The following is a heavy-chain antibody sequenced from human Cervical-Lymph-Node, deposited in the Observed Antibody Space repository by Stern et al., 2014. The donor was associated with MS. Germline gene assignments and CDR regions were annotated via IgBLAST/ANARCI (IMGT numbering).Heavy chain of an antibody. CDR2: IIPVFGTP. CDR3: ASAHPATRRGYKGMNV. J-gene: IGHJ6*02. V-gene: IGHV1-69*01. D-gene: IGHD2-2*01. CDR1: GGTFRNFA. Sequence: VQLVESGSEVTKPGSSVNVTCKASGGTFRNFAVNLVRQAPGQGLEWVGGIIPVFGTPSYAQKFQGRLTIISDESTNTVYMELSSLTTDDTATYFCASAHPATRRGYKGMNVWGQGTTIAVSS.